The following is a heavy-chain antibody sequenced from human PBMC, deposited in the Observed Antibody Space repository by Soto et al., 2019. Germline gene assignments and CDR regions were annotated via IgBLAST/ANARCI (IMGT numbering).Heavy chain of an antibody. D-gene: IGHD6-6*01. V-gene: IGHV4-31*02. CDR1: DGSISSGDYY. J-gene: IGHJ3*02. CDR2: IYYSGST. CDR3: ARVQSCSFDCDI. Sequence: QVQLQESGPGLVKPSQILSLTWTVSDGSISSGDYYWSWIRQHPGKGLEWMGYIYYSGSTYYNPSLRSRVTISVDTSKNQFSLKLSSVTAADTAVYYCARVQSCSFDCDIWGQGTMVTVSS.